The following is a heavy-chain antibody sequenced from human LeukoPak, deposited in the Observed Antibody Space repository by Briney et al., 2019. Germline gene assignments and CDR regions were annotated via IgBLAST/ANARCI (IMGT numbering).Heavy chain of an antibody. CDR2: ISSSSSYI. J-gene: IGHJ4*02. D-gene: IGHD3-16*01. Sequence: GGSLRLSCAASRFTFSSYSMNWVRQAPGKGLEWVSSISSSSSYIYYADSVKGRFTISRDNAKNSLYLQMNSLRAEDTAVYYCARERGTATDHWGQGTLVTVSS. V-gene: IGHV3-21*01. CDR3: ARERGTATDH. CDR1: RFTFSSYS.